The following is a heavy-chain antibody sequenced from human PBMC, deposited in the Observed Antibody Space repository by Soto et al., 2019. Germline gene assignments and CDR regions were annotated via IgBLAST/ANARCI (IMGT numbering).Heavy chain of an antibody. J-gene: IGHJ4*02. V-gene: IGHV3-30*18. CDR1: GFTFSSYG. D-gene: IGHD2-21*02. CDR3: AKDPLAYCGGDYYSPPDY. Sequence: QVQLVESGGGVVQPGRSLRLSCAASGFTFSSYGMHWVRQAPGKGLEWVAVISYDGSNKYYADSVKGRFTISRDNSKNTLYLQMNSLRAEDTAVYYCAKDPLAYCGGDYYSPPDYWGQGTLVTVSS. CDR2: ISYDGSNK.